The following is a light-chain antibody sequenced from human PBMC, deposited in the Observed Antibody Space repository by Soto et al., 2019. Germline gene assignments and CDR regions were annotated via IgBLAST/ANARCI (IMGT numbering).Light chain of an antibody. CDR3: CSYAGRSYV. CDR1: SSDVGAYNY. V-gene: IGLV2-11*01. Sequence: QSVLTQPRSVSGSPGQSVTISCTGTSSDVGAYNYVSWYQQHPGKAPKVMIYDVTKRPSGVPDRFSASKSGNTASLTISGLQAEDEADYYCCSYAGRSYVFGTGTKATVL. J-gene: IGLJ1*01. CDR2: DVT.